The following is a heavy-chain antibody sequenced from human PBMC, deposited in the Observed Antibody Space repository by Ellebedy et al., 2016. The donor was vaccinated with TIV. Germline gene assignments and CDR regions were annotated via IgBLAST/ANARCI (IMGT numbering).Heavy chain of an antibody. Sequence: ASVKVSXKVSSYTFTRYGMSWVRQAPGQGLEWMGWIAVYNGHTKYAQKFQDRVVMTTETATSTVYMELRSLRSDDTAVYYCARSRLGGGYRYFDFWGRGTLVTVSS. CDR1: SYTFTRYG. J-gene: IGHJ2*01. CDR2: IAVYNGHT. CDR3: ARSRLGGGYRYFDF. D-gene: IGHD3-10*01. V-gene: IGHV1-18*01.